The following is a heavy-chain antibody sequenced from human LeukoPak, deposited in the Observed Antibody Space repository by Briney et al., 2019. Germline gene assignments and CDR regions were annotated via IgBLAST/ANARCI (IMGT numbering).Heavy chain of an antibody. CDR2: IYYSGST. CDR3: ARFKDYHDSSGYYYDAFDI. D-gene: IGHD3-22*01. Sequence: SQTLSLTCTVSGGSISSGGYYWSWIRQHPGKGLEWIGYIYYSGSTYYNPSLKSRVTISVDTSKNQFSLKLSSVTAADTAVYYCARFKDYHDSSGYYYDAFDIWGQGTMVTVSS. CDR1: GGSISSGGYY. V-gene: IGHV4-31*03. J-gene: IGHJ3*02.